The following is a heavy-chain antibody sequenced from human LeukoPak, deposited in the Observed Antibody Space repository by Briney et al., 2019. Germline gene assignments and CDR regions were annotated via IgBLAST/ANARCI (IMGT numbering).Heavy chain of an antibody. D-gene: IGHD3-9*01. CDR3: ARQVRYFDWLYPVRVYYYYMDV. CDR1: GGSISSYY. V-gene: IGHV4-59*08. Sequence: PSETLSLTCTVSGGSISSYYWSWIRQPPGKGLEWIGYIYYSGSTNYNPSLKSRVTISVDTSKNQFSLKLSSVTAADTAVYYCARQVRYFDWLYPVRVYYYYMDVWGKGTTVTISS. CDR2: IYYSGST. J-gene: IGHJ6*03.